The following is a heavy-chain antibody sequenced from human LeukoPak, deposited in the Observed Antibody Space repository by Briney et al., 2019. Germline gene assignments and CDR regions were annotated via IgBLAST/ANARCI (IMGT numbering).Heavy chain of an antibody. V-gene: IGHV3-30-3*01. D-gene: IGHD2-15*01. CDR3: ARASDIGYFDS. Sequence: PGGSLRLSCAASGFTFSSYAMHWVRQAPGKGLEGVAVISYDGSNKYYADSVKGRFTISRDNSKNTLYLQMNSLRAEDTAVYYCARASDIGYFDSWGQGTLVTVSS. CDR1: GFTFSSYA. CDR2: ISYDGSNK. J-gene: IGHJ4*02.